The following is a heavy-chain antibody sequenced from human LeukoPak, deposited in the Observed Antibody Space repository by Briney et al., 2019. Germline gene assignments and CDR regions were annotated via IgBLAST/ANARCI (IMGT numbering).Heavy chain of an antibody. CDR2: IHPHGIF. D-gene: IGHD5-24*01. CDR1: GGSCDDYY. J-gene: IGHJ4*02. V-gene: IGHV4-34*01. CDR3: SRGRDRSKAGDH. Sequence: PSETLSLTCDLSGGSCDDYYCSWIRQPRGKGLEWIGEIHPHGIFYYNSSLMSRVTISIDTSKTQFSLRLTSVTAADTAFYYCSRGRDRSKAGDHWGPGSLVTVSS.